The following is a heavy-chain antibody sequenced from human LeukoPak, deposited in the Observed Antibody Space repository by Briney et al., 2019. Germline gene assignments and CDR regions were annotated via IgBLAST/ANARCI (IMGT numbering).Heavy chain of an antibody. CDR1: GFTFSSYS. CDR3: ARFPIVVGDFDI. V-gene: IGHV3-21*01. Sequence: GGSLRLSCAASGFTFSSYSMNWVRQAPGKGLEWVSSISSSSSYIYYADSVKGRFTISRDNAKNSLYLQMNSLRAEDTAVYYCARFPIVVGDFDIWGQGTIVTVSS. CDR2: ISSSSSYI. J-gene: IGHJ3*02. D-gene: IGHD2-21*01.